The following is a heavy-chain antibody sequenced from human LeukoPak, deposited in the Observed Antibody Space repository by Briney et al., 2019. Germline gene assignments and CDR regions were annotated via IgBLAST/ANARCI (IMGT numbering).Heavy chain of an antibody. D-gene: IGHD6-19*01. CDR1: GGSISSSSYC. CDR2: IYYSGST. CDR3: ASQDYSSGWYYFDY. Sequence: SETLSLTCTVSGGSISSSSYCWGWIRQPPGKGLEWIGSIYYSGSTYYNPSLKSRVTMSVDTSKNQFSLKLNSVTAADTAVYYCASQDYSSGWYYFDYWGQGTLVTVSS. J-gene: IGHJ4*02. V-gene: IGHV4-39*01.